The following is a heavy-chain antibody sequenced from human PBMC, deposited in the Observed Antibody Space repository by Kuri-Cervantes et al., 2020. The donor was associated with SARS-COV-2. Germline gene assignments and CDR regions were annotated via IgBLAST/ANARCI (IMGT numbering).Heavy chain of an antibody. J-gene: IGHJ6*02. Sequence: GSLRLSCTVSGGSISSYYWSWIRQPPGKGLEWIGYIYYSGSTNYNPSLKSRVTISVDTPKNQFSLKLSSVTAADTAVYYCARDTMSSSSWSRYYYYGMDVWGQGTTVTVSS. CDR1: GGSISSYY. CDR3: ARDTMSSSSWSRYYYYGMDV. V-gene: IGHV4-59*01. D-gene: IGHD6-13*01. CDR2: IYYSGST.